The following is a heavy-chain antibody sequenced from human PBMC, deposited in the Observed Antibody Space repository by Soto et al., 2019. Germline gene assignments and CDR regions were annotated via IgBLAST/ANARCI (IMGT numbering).Heavy chain of an antibody. CDR3: AKGESGSYYAGIDY. J-gene: IGHJ4*02. CDR2: ISYDGSNK. V-gene: IGHV3-30*18. D-gene: IGHD1-26*01. Sequence: GGSLRLSCAASGFTFSSYGMHWVRQAPGKGLEWVAVISYDGSNKYYADSVKGRFTISRDNSKNTLYLQMNSLRAEDTAVYYCAKGESGSYYAGIDYWGQGTLVTVSS. CDR1: GFTFSSYG.